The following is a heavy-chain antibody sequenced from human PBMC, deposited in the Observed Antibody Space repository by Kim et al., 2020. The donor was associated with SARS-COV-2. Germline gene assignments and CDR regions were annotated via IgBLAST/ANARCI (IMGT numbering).Heavy chain of an antibody. V-gene: IGHV3-9*01. Sequence: GGSLRLSCAASGFTFDDYAMHWVRQAPGKGLEWVSGISWNSGSIGYADSVKGRFTISRDNAKNSLYLQMNSLRAEDTALYYCAKGKKRITIFGVVIPHWG. J-gene: IGHJ1*01. D-gene: IGHD3-3*01. CDR2: ISWNSGSI. CDR1: GFTFDDYA. CDR3: AKGKKRITIFGVVIPH.